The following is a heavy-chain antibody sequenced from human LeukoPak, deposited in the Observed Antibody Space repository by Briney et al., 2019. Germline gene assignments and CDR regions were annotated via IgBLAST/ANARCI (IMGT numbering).Heavy chain of an antibody. D-gene: IGHD6-19*01. CDR2: IYYSGST. V-gene: IGHV4-59*01. CDR3: ARYKYSSSSIDY. CDR1: GGSISSYY. Sequence: PSETLSLTCTVSGGSISSYYWSWIRQPPGKGLEWIGYIYYSGSTNYNPSLKSRVTISVDMSKNQFSLKLSSVTAADTAVYYCARYKYSSSSIDYWGQGTLVTVSS. J-gene: IGHJ4*02.